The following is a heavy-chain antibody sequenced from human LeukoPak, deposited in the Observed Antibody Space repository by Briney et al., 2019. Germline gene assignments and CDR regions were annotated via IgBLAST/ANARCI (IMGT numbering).Heavy chain of an antibody. V-gene: IGHV1-69*13. Sequence: SVKVSCKASVGTFSSYAISWVRQAPGQGLEWMGGIIPIFGTASYAQKFQGRVTITADESTSTAYMELSSLRSEDTAVYYCARGGLGGGNSDLDHWYFDLWGRGTLVTVSS. J-gene: IGHJ2*01. CDR2: IIPIFGTA. CDR3: ARGGLGGGNSDLDHWYFDL. D-gene: IGHD4-23*01. CDR1: VGTFSSYA.